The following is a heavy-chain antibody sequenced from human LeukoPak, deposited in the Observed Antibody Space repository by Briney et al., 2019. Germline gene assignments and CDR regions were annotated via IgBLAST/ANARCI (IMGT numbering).Heavy chain of an antibody. J-gene: IGHJ4*02. V-gene: IGHV3-7*01. D-gene: IGHD3-10*01. CDR2: INQDGTEK. Sequence: GESLRLSCAASGFTFTTYWMSWVRQLPGKGLEWVANINQDGTEKYYVDSVKGRFTISRDNAKNSLDLQMNSLRVEDTGIYYCVKVAKYYYGSETYYFFEHWGQGTPVAASS. CDR1: GFTFTTYW. CDR3: VKVAKYYYGSETYYFFEH.